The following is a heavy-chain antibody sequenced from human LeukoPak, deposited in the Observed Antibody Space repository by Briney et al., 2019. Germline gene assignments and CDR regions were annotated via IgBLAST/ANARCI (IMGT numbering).Heavy chain of an antibody. J-gene: IGHJ4*02. D-gene: IGHD3-22*01. CDR2: ISYDGSNK. CDR3: AKDRLGYYYDSSGYQGVLFDY. Sequence: PGRSLRLSCAASGFTFSSYGMHWVRQAPGKGLEWVAVISYDGSNKYYADSVKGRFTISRDNSKNTLYLQMNSLRAEDTAVYYCAKDRLGYYYDSSGYQGVLFDYWGQGTLVTVSS. CDR1: GFTFSSYG. V-gene: IGHV3-30*18.